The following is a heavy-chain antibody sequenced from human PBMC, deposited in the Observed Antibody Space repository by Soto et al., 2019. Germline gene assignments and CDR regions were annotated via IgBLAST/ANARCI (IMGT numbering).Heavy chain of an antibody. D-gene: IGHD3-22*01. CDR2: ISAYNGNT. CDR1: GYTFTSYG. V-gene: IGHV1-18*01. J-gene: IGHJ4*02. CDR3: ARVHHYYDSSGYYARGVDY. Sequence: QVRLVQSGAEVKKPGASVKVSCKASGYTFTSYGISWVRQAPGQGLEWRGWISAYNGNTNYAQKLQGRVTMTTDTSTSPAYMEPRSLRSDETAVYYCARVHHYYDSSGYYARGVDYWGQGTLVTVSS.